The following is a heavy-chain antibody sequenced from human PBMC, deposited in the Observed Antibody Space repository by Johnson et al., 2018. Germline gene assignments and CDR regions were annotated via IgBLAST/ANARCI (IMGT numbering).Heavy chain of an antibody. J-gene: IGHJ6*02. D-gene: IGHD3-22*01. V-gene: IGHV3-13*01. CDR3: VRSTPLGVVDFYSYDGMDV. CDR1: GFTFSSYD. CDR2: IGTAGDT. Sequence: VQLVQSGGGLVQPGGSLRLSCAASGFTFSSYDMHWVRQATGKGLEWVSAIGTAGDTYYPGSVKGRFTISRENAKNSLYLQMSSLRAGETAVYYCVRSTPLGVVDFYSYDGMDVWGQGTTVTVSS.